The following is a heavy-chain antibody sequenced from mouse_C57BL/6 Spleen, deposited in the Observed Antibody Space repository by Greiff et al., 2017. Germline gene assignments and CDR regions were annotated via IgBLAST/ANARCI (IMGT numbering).Heavy chain of an antibody. CDR2: IYPGNSDP. Sequence: EVQLVESGTVLARPGASVKMSCKTSGYTFNSSWMHWVKQRPGQGLEWIGAIYPGNSDPSYNGKFKGKAKLTAVTSASTAYMELSSLTNEDSAVYYCTRAQSYDGYPFAYWGQGTLVTVSA. J-gene: IGHJ3*01. CDR1: GYTFNSSW. V-gene: IGHV1-5*01. CDR3: TRAQSYDGYPFAY. D-gene: IGHD2-3*01.